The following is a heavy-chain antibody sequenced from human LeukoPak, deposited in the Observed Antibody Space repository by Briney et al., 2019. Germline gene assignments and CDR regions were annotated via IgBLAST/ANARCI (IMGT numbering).Heavy chain of an antibody. CDR2: INHSGST. J-gene: IGHJ4*02. D-gene: IGHD3-16*01. V-gene: IGHV4-34*01. Sequence: SETLSLTCAVYGGSFSGYYWSWIRQPPGKGLEWIGEINHSGSTNYNPSLKSRVTISVDTSKNQFSLELSSVTAADTAVYYCARGSRFGGVDYWGQGTLVTVSS. CDR1: GGSFSGYY. CDR3: ARGSRFGGVDY.